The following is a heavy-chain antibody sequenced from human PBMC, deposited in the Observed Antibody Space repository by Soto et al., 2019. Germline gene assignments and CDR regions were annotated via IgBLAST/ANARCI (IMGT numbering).Heavy chain of an antibody. V-gene: IGHV5-51*01. CDR1: GYIFSIYW. CDR2: IYPGDSDT. J-gene: IGHJ5*02. D-gene: IGHD6-19*01. Sequence: PGESLKISCKGSGYIFSIYWIGWVRQVPGKGLEWMGIIYPGDSDTRYNPSFQGQVTISVDKSTSTAYLRWNSLKASDTAIYYCARGDYFGIAVGGDFDPWGQGTLLNVSS. CDR3: ARGDYFGIAVGGDFDP.